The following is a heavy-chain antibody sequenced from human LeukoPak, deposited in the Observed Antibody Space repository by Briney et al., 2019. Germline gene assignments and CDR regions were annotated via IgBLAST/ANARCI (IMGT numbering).Heavy chain of an antibody. CDR2: IYSGGST. D-gene: IGHD2-15*01. CDR1: GFTVSSNY. J-gene: IGHJ6*03. V-gene: IGHV3-66*02. CDR3: ARSLAGYESPHYFYYMDV. Sequence: GGSLRLSCAASGFTVSSNYISWVRQAPGKGLEWVSLIYSGGSTYYADSVKGRFTISRDNSKNTLFLQMNSLRVEDTAVYYCARSLAGYESPHYFYYMDVWGKGTTVTVSS.